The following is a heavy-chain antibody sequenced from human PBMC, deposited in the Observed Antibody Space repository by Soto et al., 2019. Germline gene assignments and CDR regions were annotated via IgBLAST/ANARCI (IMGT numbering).Heavy chain of an antibody. J-gene: IGHJ4*02. V-gene: IGHV4-30-2*01. CDR1: GASITFGGYS. D-gene: IGHD4-17*01. Sequence: SETLSLTCTVSGASITFGGYSWSWIRQTPGKGLEWIGYINHLETTFYNPSFESRLTLSIDRAKNQFSLKLHSMSAADRAVYFGARGGESDSFDYWGQGILVTVSS. CDR2: INHLETT. CDR3: ARGGESDSFDY.